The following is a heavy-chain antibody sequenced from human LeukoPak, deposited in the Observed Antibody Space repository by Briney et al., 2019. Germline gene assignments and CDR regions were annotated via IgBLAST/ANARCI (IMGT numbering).Heavy chain of an antibody. D-gene: IGHD3-10*01. CDR2: ISGSGGST. Sequence: PGGSLRLSCAASGFTFSSYAMSWVRQAPGKGLEWVSAISGSGGSTYYADSVKGRFTISRDNAKNSLYLQMNSLRAEDTAVYYCARDSIRGVDWGQGTLVTVSS. J-gene: IGHJ4*02. CDR3: ARDSIRGVD. V-gene: IGHV3-23*01. CDR1: GFTFSSYA.